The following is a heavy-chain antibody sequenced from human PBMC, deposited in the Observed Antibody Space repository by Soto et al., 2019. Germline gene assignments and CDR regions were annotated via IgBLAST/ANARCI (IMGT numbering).Heavy chain of an antibody. CDR1: GFIFSQYG. CDR2: IGRDGSRH. D-gene: IGHD3-22*01. J-gene: IGHJ3*02. V-gene: IGHV3-33*01. Sequence: QLQLVESGGGVVQPGRSLRLSCAASGFIFSQYGMHWVRQTPEKGLEWVGLIGRDGSRHFYAESVKGRFTISRDNSKNTLYLQIDALRVEDTALYFCERDDDNPDNALDMWGQGPMVTVS. CDR3: ERDDDNPDNALDM.